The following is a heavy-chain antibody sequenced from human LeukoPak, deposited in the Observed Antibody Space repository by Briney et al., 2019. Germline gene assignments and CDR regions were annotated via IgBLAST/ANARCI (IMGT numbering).Heavy chain of an antibody. CDR1: GFTFSSYS. J-gene: IGHJ6*03. V-gene: IGHV3-21*01. Sequence: PGGSLRLSCAASGFTFSSYSMNWVRQAPGKGLEWVSSISSSSSYIYYADSVKGRFTISRDNAKNSLYLQMNSLRAEDTAVYYCARDAPNLMVYAADIHYYYMDVWGKGTTVTVSS. D-gene: IGHD2-8*01. CDR3: ARDAPNLMVYAADIHYYYMDV. CDR2: ISSSSSYI.